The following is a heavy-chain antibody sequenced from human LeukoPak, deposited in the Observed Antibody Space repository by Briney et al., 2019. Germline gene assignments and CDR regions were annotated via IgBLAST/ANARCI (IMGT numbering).Heavy chain of an antibody. CDR2: ISGSAFYT. V-gene: IGHV3-23*01. CDR1: GFTFSSYA. Sequence: GGSLRLSCAASGFTFSSYAMSWVRQAPGKGLEWVSSISGSAFYTYYADSVEGRFSISRVNSKNTLYLQMNSLRAEDTAVYYCAKGIADILLWFGESNGMDVWGQGTTVTVSS. D-gene: IGHD3-10*01. J-gene: IGHJ6*02. CDR3: AKGIADILLWFGESNGMDV.